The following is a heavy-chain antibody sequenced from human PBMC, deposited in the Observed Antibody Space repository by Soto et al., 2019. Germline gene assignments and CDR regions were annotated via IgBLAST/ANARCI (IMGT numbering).Heavy chain of an antibody. J-gene: IGHJ4*02. CDR3: AKGARYCGVDCYASFDY. CDR1: GFTFSSYA. D-gene: IGHD2-21*02. Sequence: EVQLLESGGGLVQPGGSLRLSCAASGFTFSSYAMSWVRQAPGKGLEWVSAISGSGGSTYYADSVKGRFTISRDNSKNTLYLQMNSLRAEDTAVYYCAKGARYCGVDCYASFDYWGQGPLVTVSS. CDR2: ISGSGGST. V-gene: IGHV3-23*01.